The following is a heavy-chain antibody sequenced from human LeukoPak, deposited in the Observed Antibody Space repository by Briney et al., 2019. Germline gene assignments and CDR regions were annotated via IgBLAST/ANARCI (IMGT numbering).Heavy chain of an antibody. J-gene: IGHJ4*02. V-gene: IGHV1-18*01. CDR2: ISAYNGNT. CDR3: ARVVGRDVDRAMVGGDY. CDR1: GYTFTSYG. Sequence: ASVKVSCKASGYTFTSYGISWVRQAPGQGLEWMGWISAYNGNTNYALKLQGRVTMTTDTSTSTAYMELRSLRSDDTAVYYCARVVGRDVDRAMVGGDYWGQGTLVTVSS. D-gene: IGHD5-18*01.